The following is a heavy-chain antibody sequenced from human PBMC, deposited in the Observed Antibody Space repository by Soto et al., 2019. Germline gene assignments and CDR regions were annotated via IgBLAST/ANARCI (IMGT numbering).Heavy chain of an antibody. CDR2: IIPMFGTA. D-gene: IGHD5-18*01. Sequence: QVQLVQSGAEVKKPESSVKVSCKAAGGTFSTYAISWVRQAPGQGLEWMGGIIPMFGTANYAQRFQDRVTXTXXASTNTVYMELSSLRSEDTAVYFCASGIQLWLRRINNGYSGWGQGPLVTVSS. CDR3: ASGIQLWLRRINNGYSG. J-gene: IGHJ4*02. V-gene: IGHV1-69*05. CDR1: GGTFSTYA.